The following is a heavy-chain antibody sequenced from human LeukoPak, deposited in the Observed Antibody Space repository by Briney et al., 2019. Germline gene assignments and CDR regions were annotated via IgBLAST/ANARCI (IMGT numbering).Heavy chain of an antibody. V-gene: IGHV5-51*01. J-gene: IGHJ5*02. Sequence: GESLKISCKASGYNFGGQWIGWVRQMPGKGLEYMGIIYPGDSDTIYSPSFQGQVTVSVDKSISTAYLQLRSRKASDTATYDCARSTLRGTENNCFDPWGQGTLVTVSS. CDR2: IYPGDSDT. CDR3: ARSTLRGTENNCFDP. CDR1: GYNFGGQW. D-gene: IGHD3-10*01.